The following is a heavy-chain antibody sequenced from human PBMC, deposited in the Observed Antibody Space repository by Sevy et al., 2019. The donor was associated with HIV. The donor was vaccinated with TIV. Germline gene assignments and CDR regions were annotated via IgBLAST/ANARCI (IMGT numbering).Heavy chain of an antibody. CDR3: ERDVSYYDRSGYSLDY. J-gene: IGHJ4*02. D-gene: IGHD3-22*01. CDR1: GFTFSSYA. Sequence: GGSLRLSCAASGFTFSSYAIHWVRQAPGKGLEWVAVISYDGNNKYYADSVKGRFTISRDNSKNTLYLQMNSLRAEDTAVYYCERDVSYYDRSGYSLDYWGQGTVVTVSS. V-gene: IGHV3-30-3*01. CDR2: ISYDGNNK.